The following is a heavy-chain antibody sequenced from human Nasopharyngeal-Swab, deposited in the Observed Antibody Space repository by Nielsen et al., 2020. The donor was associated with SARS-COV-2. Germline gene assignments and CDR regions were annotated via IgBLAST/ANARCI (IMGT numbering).Heavy chain of an antibody. CDR1: GFTFSSYW. Sequence: GESLKISCAASGFTFSSYWMSWVRQAPGKGLEWVANIKQDGSEKYYVDSVKGRFTISRDNAKNSLYLQMNSLRTEDTALYYCARALHQYNWNYLYYWGQGTLVTVSS. V-gene: IGHV3-7*03. CDR3: ARALHQYNWNYLYY. D-gene: IGHD1-7*01. CDR2: IKQDGSEK. J-gene: IGHJ4*02.